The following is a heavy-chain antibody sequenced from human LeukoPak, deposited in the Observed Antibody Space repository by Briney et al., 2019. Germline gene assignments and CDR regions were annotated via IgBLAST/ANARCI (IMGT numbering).Heavy chain of an antibody. V-gene: IGHV4-59*08. CDR3: ARLSYYYMDV. J-gene: IGHJ6*03. Sequence: SETLSLTCTVSGGSISSYYWSWIRQPPGKGLEWVGYIYYSGSTNYNPSLKSRVTISVDTSKNQFSLKLSSVTAADTAVYYCARLSYYYMDVWGKGTTVTVSS. CDR2: IYYSGST. CDR1: GGSISSYY.